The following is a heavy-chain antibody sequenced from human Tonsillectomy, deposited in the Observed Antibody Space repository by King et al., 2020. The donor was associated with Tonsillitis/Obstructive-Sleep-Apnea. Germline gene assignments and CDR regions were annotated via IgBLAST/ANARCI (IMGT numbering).Heavy chain of an antibody. CDR2: INTNTGNP. CDR3: ARDLPYYYYMDV. V-gene: IGHV7-4-1*02. Sequence: QLVQSGSELKKPGASVKVSCKTSGYTLTNYAMNWVRQAPGQGLEWMGWINTNTGNPTYAQGFTGRFFFSLDPSVSTAYLQINSLKAEDTAVYYCARDLPYYYYMDVWGKGTTVIVSS. J-gene: IGHJ6*03. CDR1: GYTLTNYA.